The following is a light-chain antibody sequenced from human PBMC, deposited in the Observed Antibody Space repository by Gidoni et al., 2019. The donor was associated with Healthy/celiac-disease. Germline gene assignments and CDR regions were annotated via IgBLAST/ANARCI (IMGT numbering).Light chain of an antibody. CDR3: QQRSNWPSRT. CDR1: QSVSSY. Sequence: EIVLTQSPATLSLSPGERATLSCRASQSVSSYLAWYQQKPGQAPRLLIYDASNRATGIPARFSGSGSVTDFTLTISSLEPEDFAVYYCQQRSNWPSRTFXQXTKVEIK. CDR2: DAS. J-gene: IGKJ1*01. V-gene: IGKV3-11*01.